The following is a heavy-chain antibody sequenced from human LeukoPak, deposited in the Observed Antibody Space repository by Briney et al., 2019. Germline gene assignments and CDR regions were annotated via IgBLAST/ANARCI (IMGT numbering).Heavy chain of an antibody. CDR2: MNPNSGNT. D-gene: IGHD3-22*01. J-gene: IGHJ1*01. CDR3: ARGLPIKDSRGYIVFQH. CDR1: GYTFTSYA. Sequence: ASVKVSCKASGYTFTSYAINWVRQATGHGLEWMGWMNPNSGNTGYAQKFQGRVTMTRNTPISTAYMELSSLRYEDTAVYYCARGLPIKDSRGYIVFQHWGQGTLVSVSS. V-gene: IGHV1-8*01.